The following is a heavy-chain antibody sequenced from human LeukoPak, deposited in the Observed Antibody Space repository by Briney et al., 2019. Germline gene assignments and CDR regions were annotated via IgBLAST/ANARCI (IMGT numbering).Heavy chain of an antibody. J-gene: IGHJ4*02. Sequence: GGSLRLPCAASGFTFSSYSMNWVRQAPGKGLEWVSSISSSSSYIYYADSVKGRFTISRDNAKNSLYLQMNSLRAEDTAVYYCARELPAVEMATVFDYWGQGTLVTVSS. CDR3: ARELPAVEMATVFDY. CDR2: ISSSSSYI. CDR1: GFTFSSYS. D-gene: IGHD5-24*01. V-gene: IGHV3-21*04.